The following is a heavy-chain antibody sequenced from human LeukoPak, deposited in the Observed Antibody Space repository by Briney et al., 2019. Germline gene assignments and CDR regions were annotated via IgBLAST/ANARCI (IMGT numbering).Heavy chain of an antibody. V-gene: IGHV1-46*01. J-gene: IGHJ6*02. CDR3: AREDSSGYYSGNYYYYGMDV. D-gene: IGHD3-22*01. CDR2: INPSGGST. CDR1: GYTFTSYY. Sequence: ASVKVSCKASGYTFTSYYMHWVRQAPGQGLEWMGIINPSGGSTSYAQKFQSRVTMTRDTSTSTVYMELSSLRSEDTAVYYCAREDSSGYYSGNYYYYGMDVWGQGTTVTVSS.